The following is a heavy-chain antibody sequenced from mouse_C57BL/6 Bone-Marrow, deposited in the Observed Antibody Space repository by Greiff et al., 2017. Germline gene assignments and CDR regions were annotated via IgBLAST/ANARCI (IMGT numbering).Heavy chain of an antibody. J-gene: IGHJ1*03. CDR3: ARDLGDYWYFDV. CDR2: ISSDGCN. D-gene: IGHD2-13*01. V-gene: IGHV3-6*01. CDR1: GYSITSGYY. Sequence: EVKLMESGPGLVKPSQSLSLTCSVTGYSITSGYYWNWIRQFPGDKLEWMGYISSDGCNNYNPSLKNRIPFTGDTSRNQFFLKLSSVTTEDTATYYCARDLGDYWYFDVWGTGTTVTVSS.